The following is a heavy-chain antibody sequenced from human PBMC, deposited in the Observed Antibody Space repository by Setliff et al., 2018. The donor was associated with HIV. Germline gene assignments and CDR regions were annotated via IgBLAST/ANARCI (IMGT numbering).Heavy chain of an antibody. CDR1: GASFTTHY. Sequence: SETLSLTCTVSGASFTTHYWSLIRQPPGKGLEWIGCISTSGSTNYNSSLKSRVTLSIDMSKNQFSLKLSSVTAADTAVYYCTRLAGGYADYWGQGTLVTVSS. CDR2: ISTSGST. J-gene: IGHJ4*02. CDR3: TRLAGGYADY. V-gene: IGHV4-4*09. D-gene: IGHD5-12*01.